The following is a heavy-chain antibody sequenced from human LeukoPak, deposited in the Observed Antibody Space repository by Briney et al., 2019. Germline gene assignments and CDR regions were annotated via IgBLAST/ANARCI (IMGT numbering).Heavy chain of an antibody. V-gene: IGHV3-11*01. CDR2: ISSSGSTI. Sequence: GGSLRLSCAASGFTFSDYYMSWIRQAPGKGLEWVSYISSSGSTIYYADSVKGRFTISRDNAKNSLYLQMNSLRAEDTAVYYCASFSSSWYMFRFDPWGQGTLVTVSS. CDR1: GFTFSDYY. D-gene: IGHD6-13*01. CDR3: ASFSSSWYMFRFDP. J-gene: IGHJ5*02.